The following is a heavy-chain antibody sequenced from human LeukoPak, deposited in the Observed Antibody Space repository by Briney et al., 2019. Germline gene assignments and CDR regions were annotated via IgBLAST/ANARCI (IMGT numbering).Heavy chain of an antibody. CDR2: ISNSGNTI. CDR3: ARGGGYTSSWYLEAFDI. J-gene: IGHJ3*02. Sequence: GGSLRLSCAASGFTFSDYYMSWIRQAPGKGLEWVSYISNSGNTIYYSDSVKGRFTISRDNAKNSLYLQMSSLRAEDTAVYYCARGGGYTSSWYLEAFDIWGQGTMVTVSS. D-gene: IGHD6-13*01. V-gene: IGHV3-11*04. CDR1: GFTFSDYY.